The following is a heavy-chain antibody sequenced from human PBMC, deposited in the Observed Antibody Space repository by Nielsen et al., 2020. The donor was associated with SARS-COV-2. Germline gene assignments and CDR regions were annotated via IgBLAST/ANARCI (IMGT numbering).Heavy chain of an antibody. Sequence: GGSLRLSCAASGFTFSSYAMSWVRQAPGKGLEWVSGISGRGHKSFYADSVKGRFTISRDNSKNTVYLQMHSLRAEDTALYYCAKENFESTDYGEDAFDIWGQGTLVTVSS. D-gene: IGHD4/OR15-4a*01. J-gene: IGHJ3*02. CDR3: AKENFESTDYGEDAFDI. CDR2: ISGRGHKS. V-gene: IGHV3-23*01. CDR1: GFTFSSYA.